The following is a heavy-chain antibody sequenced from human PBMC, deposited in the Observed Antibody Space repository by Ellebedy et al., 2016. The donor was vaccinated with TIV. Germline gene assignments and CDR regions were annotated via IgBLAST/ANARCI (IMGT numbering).Heavy chain of an antibody. CDR2: ISWDGRTT. Sequence: LGGSLRLSCAASGFTFEDYAMHWVRQAPGQGLQWVSLISWDGRTTYYSDSVKGRFTISRDNRKSSLYLQMNSLTSEDTAFYFCTKDSSAWYRGEFAHWGQGTLVTVSS. V-gene: IGHV3-43D*03. J-gene: IGHJ4*02. D-gene: IGHD6-19*01. CDR3: TKDSSAWYRGEFAH. CDR1: GFTFEDYA.